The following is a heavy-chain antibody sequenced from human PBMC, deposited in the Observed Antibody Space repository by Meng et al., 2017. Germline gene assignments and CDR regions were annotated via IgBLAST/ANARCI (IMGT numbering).Heavy chain of an antibody. CDR1: GGSISSYY. CDR3: ARGYDFWSGQYYFDY. CDR2: IYYSGST. D-gene: IGHD3-3*01. V-gene: IGHV4-59*01. Sequence: VQLQESGQGLVKPSETLSLTCTVSGGSISSYYWSWIRQPPGKGLEWIGYIYYSGSTNYNPSLKSRVTISVDTSKNQFSLKLSSVTAADTAVYYCARGYDFWSGQYYFDYWGQGTLVTVSS. J-gene: IGHJ4*02.